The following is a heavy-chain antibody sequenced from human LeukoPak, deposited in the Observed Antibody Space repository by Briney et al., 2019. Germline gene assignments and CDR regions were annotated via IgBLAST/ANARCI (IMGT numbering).Heavy chain of an antibody. CDR3: ASPYCSGGSCYSVDAFDI. V-gene: IGHV1-69*13. J-gene: IGHJ3*02. Sequence: ASVKVSCKASGGTFSSYAISWVRQAPGQGLEWMGGIIPIFGTANYAQKFQGRVTITAEESTSTAYMELSSLRSEDTAVYYCASPYCSGGSCYSVDAFDIWGQGTMVTVSS. D-gene: IGHD2-15*01. CDR2: IIPIFGTA. CDR1: GGTFSSYA.